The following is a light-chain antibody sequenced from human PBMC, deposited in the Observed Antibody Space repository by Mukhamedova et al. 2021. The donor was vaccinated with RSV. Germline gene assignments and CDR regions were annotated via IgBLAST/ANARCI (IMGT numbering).Light chain of an antibody. CDR3: QQHSSNSYS. Sequence: WYQRRVHGKAPKLLMYRASNLQSGVPSRFSGSGSGTEFTLPISSLQPEDFATYYCQQHSSNSYSFGQGPKLEIK. V-gene: IGKV1-5*03. J-gene: IGKJ2*03. CDR2: RAS.